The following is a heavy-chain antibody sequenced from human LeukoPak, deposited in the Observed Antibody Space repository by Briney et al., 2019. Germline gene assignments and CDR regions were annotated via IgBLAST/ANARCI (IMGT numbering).Heavy chain of an antibody. D-gene: IGHD6-13*01. V-gene: IGHV4-39*01. CDR2: IYYSGST. J-gene: IGHJ4*02. Sequence: PSETLSLTCTVSGGSISSSSYYWGWIRQPPGKGLEWIGSIYYSGSTHYNPSLKSRVTISVDTSKNQFSLKLSSVTAADTAVYYCAGFRAAGTRYYFDYWGQGTLVTVSS. CDR1: GGSISSSSYY. CDR3: AGFRAAGTRYYFDY.